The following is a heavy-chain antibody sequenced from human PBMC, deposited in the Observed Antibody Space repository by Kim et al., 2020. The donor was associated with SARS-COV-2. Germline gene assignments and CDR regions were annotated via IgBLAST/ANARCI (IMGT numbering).Heavy chain of an antibody. CDR2: INPKSGDT. Sequence: ASVKVSCKASGYTFSDYFLHWVRQAPGQGLEWMGRINPKSGDTKYGQTFQGRVTMTRDMSISTAYMELTRLTSHDTAMYYCARDRVPERGSLRSGWYNWFDPWGQGTLVLVSS. D-gene: IGHD6-19*01. CDR3: ARDRVPERGSLRSGWYNWFDP. CDR1: GYTFSDYF. V-gene: IGHV1-2*06. J-gene: IGHJ5*02.